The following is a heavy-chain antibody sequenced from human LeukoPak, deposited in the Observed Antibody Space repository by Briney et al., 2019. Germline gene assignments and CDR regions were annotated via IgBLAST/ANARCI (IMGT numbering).Heavy chain of an antibody. CDR1: GFTFSSYG. D-gene: IGHD6-13*01. J-gene: IGHJ4*02. CDR2: ISYDGSNK. Sequence: GGSLRLSCAASGFTFSSYGMHWVRQAPGKGLEWVAVISYDGSNKYYADSVKGRFTISRDNSKNTLYLQMNSLRAEDTAVYYCARGQRTSWYTNFDYWGQGTLVTVSS. V-gene: IGHV3-30*03. CDR3: ARGQRTSWYTNFDY.